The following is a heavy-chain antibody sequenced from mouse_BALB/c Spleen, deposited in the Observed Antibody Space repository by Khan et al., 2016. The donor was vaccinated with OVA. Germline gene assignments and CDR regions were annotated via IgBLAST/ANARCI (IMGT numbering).Heavy chain of an antibody. Sequence: VQLQQSGPELMKPGASVKISCKASGYSFTTYYLHWVMQSHGESLEWIGYVDPFSGGTTYNQKFKGKATLTVDKSSSTAYMHLNNLTSEDSAVYYCTRHGYVAWFTYWGQGTLVTVSA. D-gene: IGHD2-2*01. V-gene: IGHV1S135*01. CDR1: GYSFTTYY. CDR3: TRHGYVAWFTY. CDR2: VDPFSGGT. J-gene: IGHJ3*01.